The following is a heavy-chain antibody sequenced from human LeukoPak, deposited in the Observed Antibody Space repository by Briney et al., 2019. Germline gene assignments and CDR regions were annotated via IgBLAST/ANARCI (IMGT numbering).Heavy chain of an antibody. CDR1: GFTFSNYG. Sequence: PGGSLRLSCAASGFTFSNYGMHWVRQAPGKGLEWVAVISYDGNNKSYADSLKGRFTISRDNSKNMLYLQMNSLRTEDTAVDYCAKGSYDTSGYYAVGFDYWGQGTLVTVSS. CDR2: ISYDGNNK. J-gene: IGHJ4*02. V-gene: IGHV3-30*18. CDR3: AKGSYDTSGYYAVGFDY. D-gene: IGHD3-22*01.